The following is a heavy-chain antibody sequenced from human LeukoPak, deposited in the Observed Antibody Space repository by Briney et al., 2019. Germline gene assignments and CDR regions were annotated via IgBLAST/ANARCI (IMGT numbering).Heavy chain of an antibody. J-gene: IGHJ6*02. CDR3: ARDQGLAAPPPYGLDV. V-gene: IGHV1-69*06. CDR2: IIPIFGTA. D-gene: IGHD6-13*01. Sequence: SVKVSCKASGGTFSSYAISWVRQAPGQGLEWMGGIIPIFGTANYAQKFQGSVTITADTSTSTVYMELSSLRSEETAVYYCARDQGLAAPPPYGLDVWGQGTTVIASS. CDR1: GGTFSSYA.